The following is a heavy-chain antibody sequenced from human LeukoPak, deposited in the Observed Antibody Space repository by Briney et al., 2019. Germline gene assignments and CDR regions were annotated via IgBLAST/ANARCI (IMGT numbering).Heavy chain of an antibody. CDR3: VLGRFDY. V-gene: IGHV3-74*01. Sequence: PGGSLRLSCAASGFTFSTCWMHWVRQAPGKGLLWVSRINSDGSSTSYADPVKGRFTISRDNAKNTLYLQMNSLRAEDTAVYYCVLGRFDYWGQGTLVTVSS. D-gene: IGHD2-8*01. CDR2: INSDGSST. CDR1: GFTFSTCW. J-gene: IGHJ4*02.